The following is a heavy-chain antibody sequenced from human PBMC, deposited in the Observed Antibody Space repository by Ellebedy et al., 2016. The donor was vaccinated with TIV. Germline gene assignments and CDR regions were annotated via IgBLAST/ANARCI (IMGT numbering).Heavy chain of an antibody. J-gene: IGHJ5*02. CDR2: IHDSGNT. CDR1: GGSIARSPYN. CDR3: ARDLGYCSSTSCYGWRFDP. V-gene: IGHV4-39*07. D-gene: IGHD2-2*01. Sequence: SETLSLTCSVSGGSIARSPYNWGWVRQPPGKGLEWIGNIHDSGNTYYNPSLTSRVIISVDASKNQFSLKVTSVTAADTAVYYCARDLGYCSSTSCYGWRFDPWGQGTRVIVSS.